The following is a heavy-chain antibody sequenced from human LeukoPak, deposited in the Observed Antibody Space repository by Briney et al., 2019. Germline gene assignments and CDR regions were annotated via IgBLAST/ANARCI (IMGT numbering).Heavy chain of an antibody. D-gene: IGHD2-2*01. V-gene: IGHV5-51*01. J-gene: IGHJ3*02. CDR3: ARHVSTSRVAFDI. CDR2: IYPGDSDT. CDR1: GYSFTSYW. Sequence: GESLKISCKGSGYSFTSYWIGWVRQMPGKGLEWMGIIYPGDSDTRYSPSFQGQVTISADKSISTAYLQWRSLKASDTAMYYCARHVSTSRVAFDIWGQGTMVTVSS.